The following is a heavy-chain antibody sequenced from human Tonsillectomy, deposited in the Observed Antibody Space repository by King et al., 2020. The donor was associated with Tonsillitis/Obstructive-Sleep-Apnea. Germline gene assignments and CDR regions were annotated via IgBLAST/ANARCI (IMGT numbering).Heavy chain of an antibody. CDR2: ISYDGSNK. J-gene: IGHJ3*02. D-gene: IGHD1-20*01. CDR3: VRDRDNWNDVGAFDI. Sequence: QLVQSGGGVVQPGRSVRLSCAASGFTFSSYAMHWVRQAPGKGLEWVAVISYDGSNKYYADSVKGRFTISRDNSKNTLYLQMNSLRAEDTAVYYCVRDRDNWNDVGAFDIWGQGTMVTVSS. V-gene: IGHV3-30*04. CDR1: GFTFSSYA.